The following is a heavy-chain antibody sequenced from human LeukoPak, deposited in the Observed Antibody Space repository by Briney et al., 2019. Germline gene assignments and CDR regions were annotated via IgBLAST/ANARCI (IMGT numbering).Heavy chain of an antibody. V-gene: IGHV2-5*02. Sequence: SGPTLVNPTQTLTLTCIFSGFALSTSGVGVGWIRQPPGKALEWLALIYWDDDKRYSPSLKSRLTITKDTSKNQVVLTMTNMDPVDTATYYCAHSGATYYYGSGSFRKSNWFDPWGQGTLVTVSS. CDR1: GFALSTSGVG. J-gene: IGHJ5*02. D-gene: IGHD3-10*01. CDR2: IYWDDDK. CDR3: AHSGATYYYGSGSFRKSNWFDP.